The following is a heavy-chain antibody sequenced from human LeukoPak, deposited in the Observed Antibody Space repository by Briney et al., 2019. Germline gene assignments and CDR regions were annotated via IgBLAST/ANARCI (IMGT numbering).Heavy chain of an antibody. CDR1: GGSISSGGYY. CDR2: IYHSGST. D-gene: IGHD1-1*01. J-gene: IGHJ3*02. Sequence: SQTLSLTCTVSGGSISSGGYYWSWIRQPPGKGLEWIGYIYHSGSTYYNPSLKSRVTISVDRSKNQFSLKLSSVTAADTAVYYCAGDGTTVAFDIWGQGTMVTVSS. CDR3: AGDGTTVAFDI. V-gene: IGHV4-30-2*01.